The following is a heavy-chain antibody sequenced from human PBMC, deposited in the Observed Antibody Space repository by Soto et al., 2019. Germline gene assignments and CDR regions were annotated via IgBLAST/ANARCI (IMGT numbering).Heavy chain of an antibody. CDR1: GYTFTSYD. Sequence: QVQLVQSGAEVKKPGASVKVSCKASGYTFTSYDINWVRLATGQGLEWMGWMNPNSGNTAYAQKFQVIVTMTRTTSTSTAYMELISLRSEDTAVYYCARLKQDYAVAWGQGTLVTVSS. D-gene: IGHD3-16*01. CDR3: ARLKQDYAVA. J-gene: IGHJ5*02. V-gene: IGHV1-8*01. CDR2: MNPNSGNT.